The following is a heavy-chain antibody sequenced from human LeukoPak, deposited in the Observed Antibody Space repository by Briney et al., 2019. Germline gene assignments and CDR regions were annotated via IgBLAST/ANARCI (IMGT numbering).Heavy chain of an antibody. CDR2: IYYSGST. J-gene: IGHJ3*02. Sequence: SETLSLTCTVSGCSISSYYWSWIRQPPGRGLEGSGDIYYSGSTNHNPSLKSRVTISVDTSKNQFSLKLSSVTAADTAVYYCARKYDYGDYVLDVFDIWGQGTMVTVSS. CDR1: GCSISSYY. CDR3: ARKYDYGDYVLDVFDI. D-gene: IGHD4-17*01. V-gene: IGHV4-59*01.